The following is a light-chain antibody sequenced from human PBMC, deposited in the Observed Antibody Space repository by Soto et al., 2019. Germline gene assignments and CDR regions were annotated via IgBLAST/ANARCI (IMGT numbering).Light chain of an antibody. CDR2: GAS. V-gene: IGKV3-11*01. CDR1: QSVSSN. Sequence: IVLTQSPATLSVSPGERATLSCRASQSVSSNLAWYQQKPGQAPRLLISGASTRATGVPARFSGSGSGTDFTLTINNLDPEDFAVYYCQQRSNWPITFGQGTRLETK. J-gene: IGKJ5*01. CDR3: QQRSNWPIT.